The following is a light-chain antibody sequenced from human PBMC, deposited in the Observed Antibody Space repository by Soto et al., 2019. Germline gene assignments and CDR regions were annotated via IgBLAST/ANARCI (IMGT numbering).Light chain of an antibody. J-gene: IGKJ5*01. Sequence: QSPATLSVSPGERATLSCRASQSVSSNLAWYQQKPGQAPRLLIYGASTRATGIPARFSGSGSGTEFTLTISSLQSEDFAVYYCQQYNNWPPYTFGQGTRLE. CDR3: QQYNNWPPYT. CDR2: GAS. CDR1: QSVSSN. V-gene: IGKV3-15*01.